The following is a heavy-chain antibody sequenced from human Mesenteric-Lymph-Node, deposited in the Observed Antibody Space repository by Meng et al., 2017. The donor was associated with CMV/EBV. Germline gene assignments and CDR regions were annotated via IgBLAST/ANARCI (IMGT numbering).Heavy chain of an antibody. CDR2: ISHSGDT. CDR3: ARSPGYWSLDH. Sequence: CTGLGRHMSRNNWGSWVSQPPGNAHEWNGEISHSGDTKYNPYPKSRVTISIDKTKDQVSLKLTSLTAADTGVYFCARSPGYWSLDHWGPGSLVTVSS. J-gene: IGHJ4*02. D-gene: IGHD2-8*02. CDR1: GRHMSRNNW. V-gene: IGHV4-4*01.